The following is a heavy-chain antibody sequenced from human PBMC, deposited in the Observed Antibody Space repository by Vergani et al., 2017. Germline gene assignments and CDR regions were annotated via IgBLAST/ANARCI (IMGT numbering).Heavy chain of an antibody. D-gene: IGHD1/OR15-1a*01. CDR3: AGGNSAYPSSGMDV. J-gene: IGHJ6*02. CDR1: GGSISSRTSY. CDR2: VYTSGST. Sequence: QVQLQESGPGLVKPSQTLSLTCTVSGGSISSRTSYWSWIRQPAGKGLEWIGRVYTSGSTNYNPSLKSRVTMSVDTSKNQFSLKLSSVTATATAVYYCAGGNSAYPSSGMDVWGQGTTVIVSS. V-gene: IGHV4-61*02.